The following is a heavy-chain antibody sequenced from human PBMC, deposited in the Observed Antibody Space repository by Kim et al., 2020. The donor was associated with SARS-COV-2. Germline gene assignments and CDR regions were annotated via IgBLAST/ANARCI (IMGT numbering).Heavy chain of an antibody. J-gene: IGHJ4*02. D-gene: IGHD6-13*01. CDR3: ASSIAAAGTVY. Sequence: VNAHSVKGRFTISSDNAKNSLYMQMNSLRAEDTALYYCASSIAAAGTVYWGQGTLVTVSS. V-gene: IGHV3-20*03.